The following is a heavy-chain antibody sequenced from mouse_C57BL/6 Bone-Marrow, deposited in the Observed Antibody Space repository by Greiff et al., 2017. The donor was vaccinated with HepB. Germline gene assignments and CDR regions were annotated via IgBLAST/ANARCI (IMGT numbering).Heavy chain of an antibody. CDR3: ARQLRHGGFAY. J-gene: IGHJ3*01. CDR2: IDPSDSYT. D-gene: IGHD3-2*02. Sequence: VQLQQPGAELVMPGASVKLSCKASGYTFTSYWMHWVKQRPGQGLEWIGEIDPSDSYTNYNHKFKGKSTLTVDKSSSTAYMQLSSLTSEDSAVYYCARQLRHGGFAYWGQGTLVTVSA. V-gene: IGHV1-69*01. CDR1: GYTFTSYW.